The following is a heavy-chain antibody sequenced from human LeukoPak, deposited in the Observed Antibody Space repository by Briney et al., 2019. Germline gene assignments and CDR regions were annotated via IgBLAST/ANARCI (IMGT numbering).Heavy chain of an antibody. D-gene: IGHD2-21*01. J-gene: IGHJ4*02. CDR1: GFTFSTYW. Sequence: GGSLRLSCAASGFTFSTYWMTWVRQAPGKGLEWVANIDQGGSHKYYVDSVKGRFTISRDNAKNSLYLQMNSLRVDDTAVYYCVKTISDGYIGWGQGTLVTVSS. CDR2: IDQGGSHK. CDR3: VKTISDGYIG. V-gene: IGHV3-7*01.